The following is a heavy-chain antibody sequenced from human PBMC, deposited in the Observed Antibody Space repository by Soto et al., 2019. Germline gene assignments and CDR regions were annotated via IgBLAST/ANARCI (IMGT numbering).Heavy chain of an antibody. CDR3: ARGRQWLVDY. Sequence: VGSLRLSCSASGFTFSGDAVHWVRQAPGKGLEWVAYISYDSSNKYYADSVKGRFTISRDNSKNTLYLQMNSLRAEDTAVYYCARGRQWLVDYWGQGTLVAVS. J-gene: IGHJ4*02. V-gene: IGHV3-30*04. D-gene: IGHD6-19*01. CDR1: GFTFSGDA. CDR2: ISYDSSNK.